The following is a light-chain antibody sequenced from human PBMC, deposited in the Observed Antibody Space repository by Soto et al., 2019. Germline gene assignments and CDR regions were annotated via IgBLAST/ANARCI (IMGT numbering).Light chain of an antibody. V-gene: IGKV1-5*01. Sequence: RVAQAPSAVSGSIGDNLTSTCRASQSISTWLAWYQQKPGRAPKLLMFDASNLQSGVPSRFSVSGSGTEFTLTINSPQPDGLPTYYCREYGGYEFSFGGGTEVDIK. CDR2: DAS. J-gene: IGKJ4*01. CDR1: QSISTW. CDR3: REYGGYEFS.